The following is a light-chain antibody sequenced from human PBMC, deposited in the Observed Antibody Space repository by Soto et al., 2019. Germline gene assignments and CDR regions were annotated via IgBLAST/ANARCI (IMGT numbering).Light chain of an antibody. CDR2: DVS. V-gene: IGLV2-14*03. Sequence: QSELTQPASWSVSPGQSITLSCTGTSNDVGGYDYVSWYQQHPGKAPKLMIFDVSNRPSGVSTRFSGSKSGNTASLTISGLQAEDEADYYCNSYSTSNTLVVFGGGTKVTVL. J-gene: IGLJ2*01. CDR3: NSYSTSNTLVV. CDR1: SNDVGGYDY.